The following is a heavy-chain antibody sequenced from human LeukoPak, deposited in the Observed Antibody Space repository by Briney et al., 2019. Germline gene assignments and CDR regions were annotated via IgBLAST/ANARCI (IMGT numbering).Heavy chain of an antibody. D-gene: IGHD3-16*01. CDR3: ARDRAPFGFDY. CDR2: IFGSGGST. Sequence: GGSLRLSCAASGFTFSSYAMYWVRQAPGKGLEWVSGIFGSGGSTHYADSVKGRFTISRDNSKNTVYLQMNSLRAEDTAVYYCARDRAPFGFDYWGQGTLVTVSS. CDR1: GFTFSSYA. V-gene: IGHV3-23*01. J-gene: IGHJ4*02.